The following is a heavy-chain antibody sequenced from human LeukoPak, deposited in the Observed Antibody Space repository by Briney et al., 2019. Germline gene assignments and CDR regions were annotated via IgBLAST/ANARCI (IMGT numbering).Heavy chain of an antibody. J-gene: IGHJ5*02. CDR2: IHHSGSA. CDR3: AREGNWFDP. Sequence: PSETLSLTCAVSVYSISSGYYWGCIRQPPGKGLGWTHRIHHSGSALSNPSLKSRVTISLDTSKKQFSLNLSSVTAADTAVYYCAREGNWFDPWGQGTLVTVSS. V-gene: IGHV4-38-2*02. CDR1: VYSISSGYY.